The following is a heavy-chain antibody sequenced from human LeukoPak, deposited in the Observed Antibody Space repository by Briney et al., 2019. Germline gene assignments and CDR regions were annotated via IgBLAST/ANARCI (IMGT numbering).Heavy chain of an antibody. D-gene: IGHD2/OR15-2a*01. CDR2: ISSSGSTI. J-gene: IGHJ4*02. V-gene: IGHV3-11*04. CDR3: ARGLLTPFDY. Sequence: GGPLRLSGAASGFTFSDYYMSWIRQAPGKGLDLVSYISSSGSTIYYADSVKGRFTISRDNAKNSLYLQMNSLRAEDTAVYYCARGLLTPFDYWGQGTLVTVSS. CDR1: GFTFSDYY.